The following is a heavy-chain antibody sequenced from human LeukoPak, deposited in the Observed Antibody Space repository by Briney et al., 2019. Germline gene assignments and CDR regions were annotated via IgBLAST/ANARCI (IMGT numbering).Heavy chain of an antibody. V-gene: IGHV4-59*01. CDR2: IYYSGST. CDR1: GGSISSYY. Sequence: SETLSLTCTVSGGSISSYYWSWIRQPPGKGLEWIGYIYYSGSTNYNPSLKSRVTISVDTSKNQFSLKLSSVTAADTAVYYCARAATYYDFWSGYDTYNWFDPWGQGTLVTVSS. CDR3: ARAATYYDFWSGYDTYNWFDP. D-gene: IGHD3-3*01. J-gene: IGHJ5*02.